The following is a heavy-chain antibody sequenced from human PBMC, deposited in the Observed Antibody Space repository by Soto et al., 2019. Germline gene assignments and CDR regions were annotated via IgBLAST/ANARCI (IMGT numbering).Heavy chain of an antibody. V-gene: IGHV1-8*01. CDR2: MNPNSGNT. D-gene: IGHD6-13*01. Sequence: GASVKVSGKASGYTFTSYDINWVRQATGQGLEWMGWMNPNSGNTGYAQKFQGRVTMTRNTSISTAYMELSSLRSEDTAVYYCARSYSSSGFWFDPWGQGTLVTVSS. CDR3: ARSYSSSGFWFDP. CDR1: GYTFTSYD. J-gene: IGHJ5*02.